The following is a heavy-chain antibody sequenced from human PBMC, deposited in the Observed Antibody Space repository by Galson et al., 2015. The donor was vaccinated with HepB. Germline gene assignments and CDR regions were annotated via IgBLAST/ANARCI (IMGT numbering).Heavy chain of an antibody. V-gene: IGHV3-74*01. CDR1: GFTFSSYW. CDR2: INSDGSST. CDR3: ARALTTVTYFDY. D-gene: IGHD4-17*01. Sequence: SLRLSCAASGFTFSSYWMHWVRQAPGKGLVWVSRINSDGSSTSCADSVKGRFTISRDNAKNTLYLQMNSLRAEDTAVYYCARALTTVTYFDYWGQGTLVTVSS. J-gene: IGHJ4*02.